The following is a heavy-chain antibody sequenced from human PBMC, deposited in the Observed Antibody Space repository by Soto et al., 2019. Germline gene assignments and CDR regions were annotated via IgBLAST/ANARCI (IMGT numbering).Heavy chain of an antibody. J-gene: IGHJ4*02. CDR3: ASRTPLTTIFEYDY. Sequence: SVKVSCKASGGTFSSYTISWVRQAPGQGLEWMGRIIPILGIANYAQKFQGRVTITADKSTSTAYMELSSLRSEDTAVHYCASRTPLTTIFEYDYWGQGTLVTVSS. CDR2: IIPILGIA. CDR1: GGTFSSYT. D-gene: IGHD3-3*01. V-gene: IGHV1-69*02.